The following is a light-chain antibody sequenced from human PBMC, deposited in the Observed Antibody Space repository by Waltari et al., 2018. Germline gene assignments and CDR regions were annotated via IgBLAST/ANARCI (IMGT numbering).Light chain of an antibody. CDR1: QDISSY. Sequence: DIQMTQSPSSLSASVGDTVTIACRASQDISSYLAWSQQKPGKAPKPLIYYASTLERGVPSRFSGSGSGTEFTLTISSLQPEDFATYYCQQYNSAPLTFGRGTKVEIK. CDR2: YAS. J-gene: IGKJ4*01. V-gene: IGKV1-16*01. CDR3: QQYNSAPLT.